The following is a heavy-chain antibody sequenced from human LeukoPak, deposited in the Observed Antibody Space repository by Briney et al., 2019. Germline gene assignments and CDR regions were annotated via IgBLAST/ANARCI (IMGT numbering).Heavy chain of an antibody. D-gene: IGHD5-24*01. CDR3: ARGLHGPRLAS. J-gene: IGHJ5*01. CDR1: GGSFSGYY. CDR2: INHSGIT. Sequence: SETLSLSCAVYGGSFSGYYWSWIRQPPGKGLEWIGEINHSGITDYNPSLKSRVTMSVDTPKSQFSLKLTSVTAADTAVYFCARGLHGPRLASWGQGTLVTVSS. V-gene: IGHV4-34*01.